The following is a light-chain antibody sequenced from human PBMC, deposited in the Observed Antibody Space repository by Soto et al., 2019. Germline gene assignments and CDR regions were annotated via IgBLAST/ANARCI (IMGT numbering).Light chain of an antibody. V-gene: IGKV3-20*01. J-gene: IGKJ1*01. Sequence: EIVLTQSPGTLSLSPGERASLSCRASQNVNSNYLAWYQQKPGQAPGLLIYDASSRATGIPDRFGGSGSGTDFTLTISRLEPEDFAMYYCQQYGGSPQTFGRGTKVEIK. CDR2: DAS. CDR3: QQYGGSPQT. CDR1: QNVNSNY.